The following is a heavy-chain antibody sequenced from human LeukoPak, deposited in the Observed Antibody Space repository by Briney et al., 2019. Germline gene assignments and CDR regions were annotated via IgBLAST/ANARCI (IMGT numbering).Heavy chain of an antibody. CDR3: ARGRFLEED. V-gene: IGHV4-59*01. Sequence: KPSETLSLTCTVSGGSISSYYWSWIRQPPGKGLEWIGYIYYSVSTNYNPSLKSRVTISVDTSKNQFSLKLSSVTAADTAVYYCARGRFLEEDWGQGTLVTVSS. J-gene: IGHJ4*02. D-gene: IGHD3-3*01. CDR1: GGSISSYY. CDR2: IYYSVST.